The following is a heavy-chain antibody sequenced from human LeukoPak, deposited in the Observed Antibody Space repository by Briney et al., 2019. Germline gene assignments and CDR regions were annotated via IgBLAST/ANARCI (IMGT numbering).Heavy chain of an antibody. CDR3: ARLGYSQGIDY. D-gene: IGHD5-18*01. J-gene: IGHJ4*02. CDR2: IYTSGST. CDR1: GGSISSYY. V-gene: IGHV4-4*07. Sequence: SETLSLTCTVSGGSISSYYRSWIRQPAGKGLEWTGRIYTSGSTNYNPSLKSRVTMSVDTFKNQFSLKLSSVTAADTAVYYCARLGYSQGIDYWGQGTLVTVSS.